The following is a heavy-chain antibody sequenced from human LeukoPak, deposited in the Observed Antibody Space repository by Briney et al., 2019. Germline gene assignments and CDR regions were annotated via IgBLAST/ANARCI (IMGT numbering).Heavy chain of an antibody. V-gene: IGHV3-23*01. CDR3: ANVVAAPDDY. D-gene: IGHD6-13*01. J-gene: IGHJ4*02. CDR2: ISGSGSST. CDR1: GDTFTSYA. Sequence: GGALRLSCAASGDTFTSYATSWVRETPGKGLECVSPISGSGSSTYYADSVKGRVTISRDNSKNTQYLQINSLRAEDTAVYYCANVVAAPDDYSGEGTLVSASS.